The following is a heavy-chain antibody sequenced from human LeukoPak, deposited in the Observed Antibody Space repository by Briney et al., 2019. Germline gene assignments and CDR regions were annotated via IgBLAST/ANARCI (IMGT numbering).Heavy chain of an antibody. CDR3: ARSGVGRFGELFRGSAFDY. CDR2: IYYSGST. Sequence: SETLSLTCAVYGGSFSGYYWGWIRQPPGKGLEWIGSIYYSGSTYYNPSLKSRVTISVDTSKNQFSLKLSSVTAADTAVYYCARSGVGRFGELFRGSAFDYWGQGTLVTVSS. V-gene: IGHV4-39*01. D-gene: IGHD3-10*01. J-gene: IGHJ4*02. CDR1: GGSFSGYY.